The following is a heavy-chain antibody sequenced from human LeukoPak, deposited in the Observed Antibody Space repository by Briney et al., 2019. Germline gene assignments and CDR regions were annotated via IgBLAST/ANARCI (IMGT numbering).Heavy chain of an antibody. Sequence: PGGSLRLSCAASGFTFSSYAMTWVRQAPGKGLEWVSTITGSGGYTYYADSVKGRLTISRDNSKNTLFLRMNSLRAEDTAVYFCAKQSLYDSSGHFHYWGQETLVTVSS. J-gene: IGHJ4*02. V-gene: IGHV3-23*01. CDR1: GFTFSSYA. CDR2: ITGSGGYT. D-gene: IGHD3-22*01. CDR3: AKQSLYDSSGHFHY.